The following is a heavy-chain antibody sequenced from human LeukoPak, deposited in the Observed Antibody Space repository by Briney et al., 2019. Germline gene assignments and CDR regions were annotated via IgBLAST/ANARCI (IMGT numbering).Heavy chain of an antibody. CDR2: IQSKTDDGTR. CDR1: GFTFSNAW. J-gene: IGHJ4*02. Sequence: PGGSLRLSCAASGFTFSNAWMSWVRQAPGKGLEWVGRIQSKTDDGTRDYAAPVKGRFTISRDDSKSTLYLQMNSLKTEDTAVYYCTTGLYVWGSYRPLDYWGQGTLVTVSS. D-gene: IGHD3-16*02. CDR3: TTGLYVWGSYRPLDY. V-gene: IGHV3-15*01.